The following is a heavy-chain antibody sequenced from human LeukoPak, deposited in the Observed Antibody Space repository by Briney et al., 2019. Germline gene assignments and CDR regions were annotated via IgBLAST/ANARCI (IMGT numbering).Heavy chain of an antibody. Sequence: GASVTVSCKASGYTFTSYYMHWVRQAPGQGLERMGIINPSGGSTSYAQKFQGRLTMTRDMSTSTVYMELSSLRSEDTAVYYCARGRHTFGGVIVRFDPWGQGTLVTVSS. CDR1: GYTFTSYY. J-gene: IGHJ5*02. V-gene: IGHV1-46*01. CDR2: INPSGGST. D-gene: IGHD3-16*02. CDR3: ARGRHTFGGVIVRFDP.